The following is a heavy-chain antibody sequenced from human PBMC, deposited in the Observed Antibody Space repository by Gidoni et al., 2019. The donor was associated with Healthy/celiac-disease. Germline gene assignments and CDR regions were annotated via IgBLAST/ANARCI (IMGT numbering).Heavy chain of an antibody. V-gene: IGHV3-53*01. D-gene: IGHD1-1*01. Sequence: LEWVSVIYSGGSTYYADSVKGRFTISRDNSKNTLYLQMNSLRAEDTAVYYCARARTGTGASDFDYWGQGTLVTVSS. CDR2: IYSGGST. CDR3: ARARTGTGASDFDY. J-gene: IGHJ4*02.